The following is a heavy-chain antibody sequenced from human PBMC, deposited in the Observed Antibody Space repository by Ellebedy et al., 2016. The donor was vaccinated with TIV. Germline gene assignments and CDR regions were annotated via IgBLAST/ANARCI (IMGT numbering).Heavy chain of an antibody. CDR3: ARVNYYDSSGYYYFSSWFDP. CDR2: INHSGST. CDR1: GASISTYY. V-gene: IGHV4-34*01. Sequence: MPSETLSLTCTVSGASISTYYWSWIRQPPGKGLEWIGEINHSGSTDYNPSLKSRVTISVDTSKNQFSLKLSSVTAADTAVYYCARVNYYDSSGYYYFSSWFDPWGQGTLVTVSS. D-gene: IGHD3-22*01. J-gene: IGHJ5*02.